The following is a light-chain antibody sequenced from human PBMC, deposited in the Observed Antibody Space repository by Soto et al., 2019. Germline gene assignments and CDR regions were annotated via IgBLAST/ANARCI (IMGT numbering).Light chain of an antibody. V-gene: IGKV1-39*01. CDR3: QQSYSTPWT. CDR2: AAS. J-gene: IGKJ1*01. Sequence: DIQMTQSPSSLSASVGDRVTITCRASQSISSYLNWYRQKPGKAPKLLIYAASNLESGVPTRFSGSGSGTDFTLTISSLQPEDFATYYCQQSYSTPWTFGQGTKVEIK. CDR1: QSISSY.